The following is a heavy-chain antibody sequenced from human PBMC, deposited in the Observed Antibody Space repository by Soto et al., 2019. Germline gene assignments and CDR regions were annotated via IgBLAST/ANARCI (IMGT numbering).Heavy chain of an antibody. V-gene: IGHV3-7*01. D-gene: IGHD2-8*01. CDR1: GFSFSSHW. Sequence: EVQLVESGGGLVQPGGSLRLSCAASGFSFSSHWMTWVRQAPGKGLEWVANIKEDGTQQYYVDSVKGRFFISRDNAKNSLSLQMHSLTAEDTAMYYCARDGRYCTWSDCKGEAFDLWGQGTVVTVSS. CDR2: IKEDGTQQ. J-gene: IGHJ3*01. CDR3: ARDGRYCTWSDCKGEAFDL.